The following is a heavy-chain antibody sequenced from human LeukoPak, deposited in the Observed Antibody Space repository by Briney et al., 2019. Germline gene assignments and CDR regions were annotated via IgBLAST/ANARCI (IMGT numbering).Heavy chain of an antibody. V-gene: IGHV4-39*01. CDR1: GGSISSSSYY. J-gene: IGHJ2*01. CDR2: IYYSGST. CDR3: ARWVDL. Sequence: SETLSLTCTVSGGSISSSSYYWGWIRQPPGKGLEWIVSIYYSGSTYYNPSLKSRVTISVDTSKTQFSLKLSSVTAADTAVYYCARWVDLWGRGTLVTVSS.